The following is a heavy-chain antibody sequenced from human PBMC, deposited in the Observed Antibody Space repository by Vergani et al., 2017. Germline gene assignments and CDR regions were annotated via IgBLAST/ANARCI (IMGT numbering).Heavy chain of an antibody. V-gene: IGHV3-66*02. CDR2: IYSGGST. CDR1: GFTVSSSY. D-gene: IGHD6-25*01. Sequence: EVQLVESGGGLVQPGGFLRLSCAASGFTVSSSYMSWVRQAPGKGLEWVSVIYSGGSTYYAYSVKGRFTISRDNSKNTLYLQMNSLRAEDTAVYYCARVDTQVPATSHFYYMDVWGKGTTVVVSS. CDR3: ARVDTQVPATSHFYYMDV. J-gene: IGHJ6*03.